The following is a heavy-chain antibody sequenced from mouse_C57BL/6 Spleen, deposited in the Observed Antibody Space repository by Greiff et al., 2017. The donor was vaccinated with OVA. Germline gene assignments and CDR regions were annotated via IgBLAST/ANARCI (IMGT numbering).Heavy chain of an antibody. J-gene: IGHJ4*01. V-gene: IGHV5-9*01. Sequence: EVQLVESGGGLVKPGGSLKLSCAASGFTFSSYTMSWVRQTPEKRLEWVATISGGGGNTYYPDSVKGRFTISRDNAKNTLYLQMSSLRSEDTALYYCARITTVVAKIMDYWGQGTSVTVSS. CDR3: ARITTVVAKIMDY. CDR1: GFTFSSYT. D-gene: IGHD1-1*01. CDR2: ISGGGGNT.